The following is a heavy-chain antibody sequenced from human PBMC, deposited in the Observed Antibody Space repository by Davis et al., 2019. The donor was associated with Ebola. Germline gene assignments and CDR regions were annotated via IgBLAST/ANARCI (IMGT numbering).Heavy chain of an antibody. CDR3: ARDLGMVYSYYMDV. Sequence: AASVKVSCKASGGTFSSQAISWVRQAPGQGLEWMGGITPIFGPANYAQKFQGRVTITADESTSTAYMEVGSLRSDDTAVYYCARDLGMVYSYYMDVWGKGTTVTVSS. D-gene: IGHD7-27*01. V-gene: IGHV1-69*13. CDR1: GGTFSSQA. CDR2: ITPIFGPA. J-gene: IGHJ6*03.